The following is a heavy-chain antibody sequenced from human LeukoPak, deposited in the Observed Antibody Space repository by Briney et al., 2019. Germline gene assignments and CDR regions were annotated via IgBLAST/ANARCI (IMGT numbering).Heavy chain of an antibody. J-gene: IGHJ4*02. D-gene: IGHD3-16*01. CDR1: GGSISSYY. CDR3: ARGRYGWLPFDY. CDR2: IYYSGST. V-gene: IGHV4-59*01. Sequence: SETLSLTCTVSGGSISSYYWSWIRQPPGKGLEWIGYIYYSGSTNYNPSLKSRVTISVDTSRNQFSLKLRSVTAADTAVYYCARGRYGWLPFDYWGQGTLVTVSS.